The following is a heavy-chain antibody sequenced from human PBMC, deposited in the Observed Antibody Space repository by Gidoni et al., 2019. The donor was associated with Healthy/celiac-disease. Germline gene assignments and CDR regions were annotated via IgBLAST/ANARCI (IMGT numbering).Heavy chain of an antibody. V-gene: IGHV3-33*01. CDR1: GFPFSSYG. J-gene: IGHJ4*02. D-gene: IGHD5-12*01. Sequence: QVQLVESGGGVVQPGRSLRLSCAASGFPFSSYGMHWVRQAPGKGLEWVAVIWYDGSNKYYADSVKGRFTISRDNSKNTLYLQMNSLRAEDTAVYYCARSPDGGYELFDYWGQGTLVTVSS. CDR2: IWYDGSNK. CDR3: ARSPDGGYELFDY.